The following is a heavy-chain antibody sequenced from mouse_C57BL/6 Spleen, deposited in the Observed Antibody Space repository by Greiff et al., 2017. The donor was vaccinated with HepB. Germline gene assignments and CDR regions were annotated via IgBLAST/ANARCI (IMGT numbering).Heavy chain of an antibody. Sequence: QVQLQQSGPELVKPGASVQISCQASGYAFSSSWMNWVKQRPGKGLEWIGRIYPGDGDTNYNGKFKGKATLTADKSSSTAYMQLSSLTSEDSAVYCCAKFGLDYWGQGPSVTVSS. V-gene: IGHV1-82*01. CDR3: AKFGLDY. CDR1: GYAFSSSW. J-gene: IGHJ4*01. CDR2: IYPGDGDT.